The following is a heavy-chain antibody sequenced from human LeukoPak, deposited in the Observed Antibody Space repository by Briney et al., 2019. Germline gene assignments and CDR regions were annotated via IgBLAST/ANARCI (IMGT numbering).Heavy chain of an antibody. V-gene: IGHV4-30-4*01. D-gene: IGHD3-10*01. Sequence: SEALSLTCTVPGGSISSGDYYWSWIRQPPGKGLEWIVYIYYSGSTYFNPSLKSRVTISVDTSKNQFSLKLSSVTAADTAVYYCASSGSGSYYKSPAFKYYYYGMDVWGQGTTVTVSS. J-gene: IGHJ6*02. CDR1: GGSISSGDYY. CDR3: ASSGSGSYYKSPAFKYYYYGMDV. CDR2: IYYSGST.